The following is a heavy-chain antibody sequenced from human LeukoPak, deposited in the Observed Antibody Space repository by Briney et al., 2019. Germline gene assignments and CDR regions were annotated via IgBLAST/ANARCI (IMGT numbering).Heavy chain of an antibody. CDR3: ARLNYDSSGYYPGY. CDR2: IYYSGST. J-gene: IGHJ4*02. Sequence: SETLSLTCTVSGGSISSYYWSWIRPPPGKGLEWIGYIYYSGSTNYNPSLKSRVTISVDTSKNQFSLKLSSVTAADTAVYYCARLNYDSSGYYPGYWGQGTLVTVSS. V-gene: IGHV4-59*08. D-gene: IGHD3-22*01. CDR1: GGSISSYY.